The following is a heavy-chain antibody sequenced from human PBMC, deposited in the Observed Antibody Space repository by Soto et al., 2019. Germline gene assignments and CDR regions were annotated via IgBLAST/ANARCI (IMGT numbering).Heavy chain of an antibody. CDR1: GGSISSGPYS. CDR2: FYYTGST. Sequence: SETLSLTCTVSGGSISSGPYSWGWIRQPPGKGLEWIGTFYYTGSTHYNPSLESRVTISVDTSKNQFSLKVRSVTAADTAMYYCARHGQVWTHFGYWGQGILVTVSS. J-gene: IGHJ4*02. V-gene: IGHV4-39*01. D-gene: IGHD5-18*01. CDR3: ARHGQVWTHFGY.